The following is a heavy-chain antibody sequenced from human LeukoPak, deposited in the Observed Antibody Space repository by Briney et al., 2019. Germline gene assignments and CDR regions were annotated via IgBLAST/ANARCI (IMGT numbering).Heavy chain of an antibody. CDR1: GFTFSSYA. V-gene: IGHV3-23*01. Sequence: PGGSLRLSCAASGFTFSSYAMSWVRQAPGKGLEWVSAISGSGGSTYYADSVKGRFTISRDNSKNTLYLQMNSLRAEDTAVYYCAKVSGFWSGYYRGSVNYFDYWGQGTLVTVSS. D-gene: IGHD3-3*01. CDR3: AKVSGFWSGYYRGSVNYFDY. CDR2: ISGSGGST. J-gene: IGHJ4*02.